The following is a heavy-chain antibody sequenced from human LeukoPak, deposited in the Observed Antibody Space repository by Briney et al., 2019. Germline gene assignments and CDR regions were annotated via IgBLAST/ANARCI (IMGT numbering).Heavy chain of an antibody. CDR1: GGSISSHY. J-gene: IGHJ4*02. V-gene: IGHV4-59*11. Sequence: SETLSLTCTVSGGSISSHYWSWIRQPPGKGLEWIGYIYYSGSTNYNPSLKSRVTISVDTSKNQFSLKLSSVTAVDTAVYYCASLKLGYCSSTSCHPDFDYRGQGTLVTVSS. CDR3: ASLKLGYCSSTSCHPDFDY. CDR2: IYYSGST. D-gene: IGHD2-2*01.